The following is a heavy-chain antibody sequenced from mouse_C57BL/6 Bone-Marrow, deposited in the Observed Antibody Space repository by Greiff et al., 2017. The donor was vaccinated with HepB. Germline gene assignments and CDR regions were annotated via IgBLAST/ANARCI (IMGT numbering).Heavy chain of an antibody. J-gene: IGHJ4*01. CDR2: IDPANGNT. Sequence: EVKLMESVAELVRPGASVKLSCTASGFNIKNTYMHWVKQRPEQGLEWIGRIDPANGNTKYAPKFQGKATITADKSSNTAYMQLSSLPSEDTPIYYFARSVYFDYSEGEAMDHWCQGTPVTVSA. CDR3: ARSVYFDYSEGEAMDH. V-gene: IGHV14-3*01. D-gene: IGHD2-4*01. CDR1: GFNIKNTY.